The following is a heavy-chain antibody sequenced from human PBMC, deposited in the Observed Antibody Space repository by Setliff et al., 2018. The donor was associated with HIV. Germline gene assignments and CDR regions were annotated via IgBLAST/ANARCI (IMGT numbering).Heavy chain of an antibody. J-gene: IGHJ4*02. D-gene: IGHD2-15*01. CDR1: GASISSGGYY. Sequence: PSETLSLTCTVSGASISSGGYYWSWIRQHPVKGLEWIGYIYYTGTTFYNPSLESRLIISLDTPKNQFSLRLTSVTAADTAVYYCARLGTRTVAADADFDSWGQGNLVTVSS. V-gene: IGHV4-31*03. CDR2: IYYTGTT. CDR3: ARLGTRTVAADADFDS.